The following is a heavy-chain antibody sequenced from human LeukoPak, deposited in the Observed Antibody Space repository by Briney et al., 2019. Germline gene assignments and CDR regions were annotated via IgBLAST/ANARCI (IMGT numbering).Heavy chain of an antibody. CDR1: GITFSRYT. D-gene: IGHD1-26*01. CDR3: ARVGIVGATTGFDY. V-gene: IGHV3-21*01. Sequence: GGSLRLSCAVSGITFSRYTMNWVRQAPGKGLEWVSSISGTSTFIYYADSVKGRFTISRDNAKNSLYLQMNSLRAEDTAVYYCARVGIVGATTGFDYWGQGTLVTVSS. J-gene: IGHJ4*02. CDR2: ISGTSTFI.